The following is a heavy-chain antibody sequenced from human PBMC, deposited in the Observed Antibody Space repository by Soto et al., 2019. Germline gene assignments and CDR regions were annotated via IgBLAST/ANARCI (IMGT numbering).Heavy chain of an antibody. CDR2: INAGNGNT. Sequence: ASVKVSGKASGYTFTSYAMHWVRQAPGQRLEWMGWINAGNGNTKYSQKFQGRVTITRDTSASTAYMELSSLRYDDTAAYYCPRDIFWGGFGDSNWIETCGNETLCTV. CDR1: GYTFTSYA. J-gene: IGHJ5*01. CDR3: PRDIFWGGFGDSNWIET. V-gene: IGHV1-3*01. D-gene: IGHD3-10*01.